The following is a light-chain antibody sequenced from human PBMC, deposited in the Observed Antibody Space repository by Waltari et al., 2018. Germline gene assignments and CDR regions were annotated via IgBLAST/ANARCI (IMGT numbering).Light chain of an antibody. J-gene: IGLJ1*01. CDR1: CSDVGGLKY. CDR2: EVN. CDR3: SSYTSSSTYV. V-gene: IGLV2-14*01. Sequence: QSALTQPASVSGSPGQSLPIPCTGPCSDVGGLKYVTWYQQHPRKAPKFMIYEVNNRPSGVSNRFSGSKSDNTASLTISGLQAEDEADYYCSSYTSSSTYVFGTGTKVTVL.